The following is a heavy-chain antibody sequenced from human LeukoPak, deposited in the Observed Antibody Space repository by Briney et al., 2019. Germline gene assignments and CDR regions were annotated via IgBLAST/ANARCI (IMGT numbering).Heavy chain of an antibody. CDR1: GLTFDDYA. CDR3: ATPHSSSWYGPDAFDI. D-gene: IGHD6-13*01. Sequence: GRSLRLSCAASGLTFDDYAMHWVRQAPGKGLEWVSGISWNSGSIGYADSVKGRFTISRDNSKNTLYLQMNSLRAEDTAVYYCATPHSSSWYGPDAFDIWGQGTMVTVSS. J-gene: IGHJ3*02. V-gene: IGHV3-9*01. CDR2: ISWNSGSI.